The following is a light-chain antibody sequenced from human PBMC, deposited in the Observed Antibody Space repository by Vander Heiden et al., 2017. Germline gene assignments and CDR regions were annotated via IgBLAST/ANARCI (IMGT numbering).Light chain of an antibody. Sequence: YVLTQPSSVSVAHGPTARITGGGDNTGSKSVHWYQHKSGQAPVLVVYDDSDRPSGIPERVSGFNSGNTATLTISRVEAGDEADYYCQVWDSISDHLVFGGGTKLSVL. CDR2: DDS. CDR1: NTGSKS. CDR3: QVWDSISDHLV. J-gene: IGLJ2*01. V-gene: IGLV3-21*02.